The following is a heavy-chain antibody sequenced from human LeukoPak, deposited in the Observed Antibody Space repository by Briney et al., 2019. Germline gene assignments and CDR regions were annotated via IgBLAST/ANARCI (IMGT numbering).Heavy chain of an antibody. CDR3: ARPRRDGYVGSFDY. Sequence: SETLSLTCTVSGGSISSSSYYWGWIRQPPGKGLEWIGSIYYSGSTYYNPSLKSRVTISVDTSKNQFSLKLSSVTAADTAVYYCARPRRDGYVGSFDYWGQGTLVTVSS. CDR2: IYYSGST. V-gene: IGHV4-39*01. D-gene: IGHD5-24*01. J-gene: IGHJ4*02. CDR1: GGSISSSSYY.